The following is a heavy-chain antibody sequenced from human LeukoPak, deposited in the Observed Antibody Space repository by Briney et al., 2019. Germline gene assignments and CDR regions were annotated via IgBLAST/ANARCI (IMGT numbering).Heavy chain of an antibody. CDR1: GFTFSSYA. CDR3: AHVLLWFGELSGFDY. Sequence: GGSLRLSCAASGFTFSSYAMSWVHQAPGKGLEWVSAISGSGGSTYYADSVKGRFTTSRDNSKNTLYLQMNSLRAEDTAVYYCAHVLLWFGELSGFDYWGQGTLVTVSS. J-gene: IGHJ4*02. D-gene: IGHD3-10*01. CDR2: ISGSGGST. V-gene: IGHV3-23*01.